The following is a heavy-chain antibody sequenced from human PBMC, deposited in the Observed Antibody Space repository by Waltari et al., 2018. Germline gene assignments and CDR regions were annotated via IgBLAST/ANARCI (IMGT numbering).Heavy chain of an antibody. V-gene: IGHV3-23*01. Sequence: EVQLLESGGGLVQPGGSLRLSCVASGLTFSSYGMTWVRQAPGQGLEWGAAIRGSGGSTYYADSVKGRFTISRDNSKNTLYLQMNSLRAEDTAVYYCAKEISGKSNYGNLDYWGQGTLVTVSS. CDR3: AKEISGKSNYGNLDY. J-gene: IGHJ4*02. D-gene: IGHD3-10*01. CDR1: GLTFSSYG. CDR2: IRGSGGST.